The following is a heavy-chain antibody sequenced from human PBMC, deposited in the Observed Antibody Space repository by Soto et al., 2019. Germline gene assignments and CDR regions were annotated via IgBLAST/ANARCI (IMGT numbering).Heavy chain of an antibody. Sequence: PGGSMRLSCAASGFTLSSNGMHWVRQAPGKGLEWVAFIWYDGSDKYYADSVKGRFTISRDNSKNTLYLQMNSLRAEDTAVYYCARDRYPNYHPDAFDIWGQGTLVTVSS. D-gene: IGHD1-7*01. CDR1: GFTLSSNG. J-gene: IGHJ3*02. V-gene: IGHV3-33*01. CDR2: IWYDGSDK. CDR3: ARDRYPNYHPDAFDI.